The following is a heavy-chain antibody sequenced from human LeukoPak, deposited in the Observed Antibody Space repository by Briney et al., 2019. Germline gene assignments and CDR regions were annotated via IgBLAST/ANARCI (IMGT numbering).Heavy chain of an antibody. CDR2: ISHGGSS. Sequence: PSETLSLTCAVSGGSISAYYWCWVRHPPRPGTEWVGEISHGGSSNYNPTLKSRVTLAIDTSTNKNSLYLNPVTAAATAAYSCVTYDLWSRYRIDREWGQGTLVTVSS. CDR1: GGSISAYY. J-gene: IGHJ4*02. V-gene: IGHV4-34*01. CDR3: VTYDLWSRYRIDRE. D-gene: IGHD3-3*01.